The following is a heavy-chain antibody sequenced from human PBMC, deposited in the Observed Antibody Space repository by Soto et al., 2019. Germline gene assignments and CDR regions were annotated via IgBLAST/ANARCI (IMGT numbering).Heavy chain of an antibody. CDR1: GFTFRSYG. J-gene: IGHJ4*02. CDR2: ISYDGSKT. CDR3: AKGDLDTSMAMAFDN. V-gene: IGHV3-30*18. Sequence: QVQLVESGGGVVQPGRSLRLSCAASGFTFRSYGLHWVRQAPGKGLEWVAVISYDGSKTYYTDSVKGRFTISRDNFKNTLYLQMDRLRTEDTGVYYCAKGDLDTSMAMAFDNWGQGTLVTVSS. D-gene: IGHD5-18*01.